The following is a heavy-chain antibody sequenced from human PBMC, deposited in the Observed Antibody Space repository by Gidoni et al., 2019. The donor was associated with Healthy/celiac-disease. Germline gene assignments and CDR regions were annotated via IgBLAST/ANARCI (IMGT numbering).Heavy chain of an antibody. CDR1: GFTFDDYT. CDR2: ISWDGGST. J-gene: IGHJ1*01. Sequence: EVQLVESGGVVVQPGGSLRLSCAASGFTFDDYTMPWVRQAPGKGLEWVSLISWDGGSTYYADSVKGRFTISRDNSKNSLYLQMNSLRTEDTALYYCAKGDSSGVAVAGTGEYFQHWGQGTLVTVSS. D-gene: IGHD6-19*01. CDR3: AKGDSSGVAVAGTGEYFQH. V-gene: IGHV3-43*01.